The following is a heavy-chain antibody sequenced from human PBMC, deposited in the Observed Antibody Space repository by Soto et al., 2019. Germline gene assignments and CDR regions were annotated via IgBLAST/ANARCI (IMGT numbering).Heavy chain of an antibody. CDR1: GGSFSGYY. CDR3: ARGRGYSYGRVSTNYYYYYYMDV. D-gene: IGHD5-18*01. J-gene: IGHJ6*03. V-gene: IGHV4-34*01. CDR2: INHSGST. Sequence: PSETLSLTCAVYGGSFSGYYWSWIRQPPGKGLEWIGEINHSGSTNYNPSLKSRVTISVDTSKNQFSLKLSSVTAADTAVYYCARGRGYSYGRVSTNYYYYYYMDVWGKGTTVT.